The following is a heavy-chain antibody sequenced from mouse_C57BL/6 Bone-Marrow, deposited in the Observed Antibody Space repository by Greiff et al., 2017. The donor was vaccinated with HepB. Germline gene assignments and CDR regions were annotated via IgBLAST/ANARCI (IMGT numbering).Heavy chain of an antibody. D-gene: IGHD1-1*01. J-gene: IGHJ3*01. CDR2: ISSGSSTI. CDR1: GFTFSDYG. V-gene: IGHV5-17*01. Sequence: EVQLVESGGGLVKPGGSLKLSCAASGFTFSDYGMHWVRQAPEKGLEWVAYISSGSSTIYYADTVKGRFTISRDNAKITLFLQMTSLRSEDTAMYYCARGYYYGSSPFAYWGQGTRVTVSA. CDR3: ARGYYYGSSPFAY.